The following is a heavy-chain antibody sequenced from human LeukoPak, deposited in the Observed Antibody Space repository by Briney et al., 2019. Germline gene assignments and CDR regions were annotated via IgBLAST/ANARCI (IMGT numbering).Heavy chain of an antibody. CDR2: INPSGGST. CDR1: GYTFTSYY. J-gene: IGHJ5*02. D-gene: IGHD6-13*01. CDR3: ARGAPDIAAAGTVCWFDP. Sequence: ASVKVSCKESGYTFTSYYMHWVRQAPGQGLEWMGIINPSGGSTSYAQKFQGRVTMTRDTSTSTVYMELSSLRSEDTAVYYCARGAPDIAAAGTVCWFDPWGQGTLVTVSS. V-gene: IGHV1-46*01.